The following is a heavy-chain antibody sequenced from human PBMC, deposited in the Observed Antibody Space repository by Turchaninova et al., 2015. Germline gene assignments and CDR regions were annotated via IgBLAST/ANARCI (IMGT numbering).Heavy chain of an antibody. CDR2: IYFTGST. D-gene: IGHD3-3*01. V-gene: IGHV4-61*01. CDR1: GCSVSSGNYY. J-gene: IGHJ3*02. Sequence: QVQLQEAGPGLVKPSETLSLPSPVSGCSVSSGNYYWSWFRQPPGKGMEWIGYIYFTGSTNYNPSLKSRVTISLDTSKNQFSLKLSSLTAADTAVYYCARDFGVITRGGAFDIWGQGTMVTVSS. CDR3: ARDFGVITRGGAFDI.